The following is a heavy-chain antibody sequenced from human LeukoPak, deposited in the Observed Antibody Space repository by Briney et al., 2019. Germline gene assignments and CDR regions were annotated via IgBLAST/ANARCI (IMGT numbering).Heavy chain of an antibody. J-gene: IGHJ4*02. CDR2: ISSSSTI. V-gene: IGHV3-69-1*01. D-gene: IGHD3-16*02. CDR3: ARGGYDYVWGSYRQEVDVDY. CDR1: GFTFSFYG. Sequence: GGSLRLSCAASGFTFSFYGMNWVRQAPGKGLEWVSSISSSSTIYYADSVKGRFTISRDNAKNSLYLQMNSLRAEDTAVYYCARGGYDYVWGSYRQEVDVDYWGQGTLVTVSS.